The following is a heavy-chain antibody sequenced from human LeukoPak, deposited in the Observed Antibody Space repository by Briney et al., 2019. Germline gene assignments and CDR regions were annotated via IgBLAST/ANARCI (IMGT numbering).Heavy chain of an antibody. CDR3: ARHQRSGYSSGWYRFDY. V-gene: IGHV4-34*01. J-gene: IGHJ4*02. CDR2: INHSGST. Sequence: PGGSLRLSCAASGFTFDDYGMSWVRQAPGKGLEWIGEINHSGSTNYNPSLKSRVTISVDTSKNQFSLKLSSVTAANTAVYYCARHQRSGYSSGWYRFDYWGQGTLVTVSS. D-gene: IGHD6-19*01. CDR1: GFTFDDYG.